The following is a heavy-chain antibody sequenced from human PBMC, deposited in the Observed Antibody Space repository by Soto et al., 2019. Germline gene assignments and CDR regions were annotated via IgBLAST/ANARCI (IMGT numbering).Heavy chain of an antibody. CDR1: GYTFTTYG. Sequence: QVQLVQSGAEVKKPGASVKVSCKTSGYTFTTYGVSWVRQAPGLGLAWMGWISGYNGNTNSAPKFRGRVSLTTATSTSTAYMELRSLRSDDTAVYYCASDELAYCSGDNCERYFDYWGQGTLVTVSS. CDR2: ISGYNGNT. J-gene: IGHJ4*02. D-gene: IGHD2-15*01. V-gene: IGHV1-18*01. CDR3: ASDELAYCSGDNCERYFDY.